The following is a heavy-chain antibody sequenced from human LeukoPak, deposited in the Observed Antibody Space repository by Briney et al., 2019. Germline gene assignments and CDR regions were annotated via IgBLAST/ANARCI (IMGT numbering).Heavy chain of an antibody. CDR3: ARDQYSYAHAAH. CDR2: IYSGGTT. CDR1: GFTVSSNY. J-gene: IGHJ4*02. D-gene: IGHD5-18*01. Sequence: PGGSLRLSCAASGFTVSSNYMSWVRQAPGKGLEWVSVIYSGGTTYYADSVKGRFTISRDNSKNTLHLQMNSLRAEDTAVYYCARDQYSYAHAAHWGQGTLVTFSS. V-gene: IGHV3-66*01.